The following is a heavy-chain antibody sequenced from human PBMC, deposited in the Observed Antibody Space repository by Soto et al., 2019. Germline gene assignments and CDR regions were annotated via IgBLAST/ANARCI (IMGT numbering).Heavy chain of an antibody. D-gene: IGHD3-9*01. CDR2: INSDGSST. J-gene: IGHJ4*02. Sequence: GGSLRLSCAASGFTFSSYWMHWVRQAPGKGLVWVSRINSDGSSTSYADSVKGRFTISRDNAKNTLYLQMNSLRAEDTAVYYCAKVQDFDWLPVDYWGQGPLVTVSS. CDR3: AKVQDFDWLPVDY. V-gene: IGHV3-74*01. CDR1: GFTFSSYW.